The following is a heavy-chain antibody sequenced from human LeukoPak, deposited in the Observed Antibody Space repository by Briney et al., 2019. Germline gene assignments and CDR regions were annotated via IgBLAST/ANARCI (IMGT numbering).Heavy chain of an antibody. J-gene: IGHJ3*02. CDR3: ARDSGSPRAFDI. D-gene: IGHD3-10*01. Sequence: PGGSLRLSCAASGFTFSSYAMHWVRQAPGKGLEWVAVISYDGSNKYYADSVKGRFTISRDNSKNTLYLQMNSLRAEDTAVYYCARDSGSPRAFDIWGQGTMVTVSS. CDR2: ISYDGSNK. V-gene: IGHV3-30-3*01. CDR1: GFTFSSYA.